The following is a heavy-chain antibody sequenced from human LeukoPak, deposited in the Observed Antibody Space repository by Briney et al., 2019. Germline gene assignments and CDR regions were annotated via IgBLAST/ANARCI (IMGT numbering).Heavy chain of an antibody. CDR1: GFTFSWYS. Sequence: GGSLRLSCAASGFTFSWYSMHWVRQAPGKGLEYVSSIHPNGISTYYANSVKGRFTISRDNSKNTLYLQMGSLRTEDMAVYYCARSLSGYTSYVVNVPYGFWGQGTLVTVSS. J-gene: IGHJ4*02. CDR2: IHPNGIST. CDR3: ARSLSGYTSYVVNVPYGF. V-gene: IGHV3-64*01. D-gene: IGHD5-12*01.